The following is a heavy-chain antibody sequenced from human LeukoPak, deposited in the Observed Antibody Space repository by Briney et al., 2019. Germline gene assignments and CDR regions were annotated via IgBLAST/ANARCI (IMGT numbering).Heavy chain of an antibody. CDR2: IYFDDSET. V-gene: IGHV5-51*01. CDR3: ATSASEPYYFYYGLHV. CDR1: EYIFSSYW. D-gene: IGHD1-14*01. J-gene: IGHJ6*02. Sequence: GESLTISCRISEYIFSSYWVVWVRQIPGKGLEWMGVIYFDDSETKYSPSFYGLVTISADKSIDTAYLQWSSLTASDTATYYCATSASEPYYFYYGLHVCGLGATVSV.